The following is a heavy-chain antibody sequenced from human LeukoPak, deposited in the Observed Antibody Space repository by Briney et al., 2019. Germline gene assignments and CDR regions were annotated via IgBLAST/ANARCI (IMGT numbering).Heavy chain of an antibody. CDR2: ISGNGVST. J-gene: IGHJ4*02. Sequence: GSLRLSCSASGFTFSTYWMSWVRQAPGKGLEWVSAISGNGVSTYYADSVKGRFTISRDNSKNTLYLQMNSLRAEDTAVYYCAKAPLSYDSSGPFDYWGQGTLVTVSS. CDR3: AKAPLSYDSSGPFDY. CDR1: GFTFSTYW. D-gene: IGHD3-22*01. V-gene: IGHV3-23*01.